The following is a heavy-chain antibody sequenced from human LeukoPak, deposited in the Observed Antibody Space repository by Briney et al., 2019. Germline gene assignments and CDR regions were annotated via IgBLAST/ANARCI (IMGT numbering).Heavy chain of an antibody. Sequence: PGGSLRLSCAASGITFTSYAMSWVRQAPGKGLEWVSAISGSGGRTYYADSVKGRFTISRDNSKNTLYLQMNSLRAEDTAVYYCAKGTDSSGWYEFDYFDYWGQGTLVTVSS. CDR1: GITFTSYA. CDR3: AKGTDSSGWYEFDYFDY. V-gene: IGHV3-23*01. CDR2: ISGSGGRT. J-gene: IGHJ4*02. D-gene: IGHD6-19*01.